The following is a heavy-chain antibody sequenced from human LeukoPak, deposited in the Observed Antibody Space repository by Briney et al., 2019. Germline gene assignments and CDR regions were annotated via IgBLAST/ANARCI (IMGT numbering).Heavy chain of an antibody. D-gene: IGHD2-15*01. CDR1: GFTFSSYA. CDR2: ISGSGGST. CDR3: AKDRREYCSGGSCYSGFDY. J-gene: IGHJ4*02. Sequence: GALRLSCAASGFTFSSYAMSWVRQAPGKGLEWVSAISGSGGSTYYADSVKGRFTISRDNSKNTLYLQMNSLRAEDTAVYYCAKDRREYCSGGSCYSGFDYWGQGTLVTVSS. V-gene: IGHV3-23*01.